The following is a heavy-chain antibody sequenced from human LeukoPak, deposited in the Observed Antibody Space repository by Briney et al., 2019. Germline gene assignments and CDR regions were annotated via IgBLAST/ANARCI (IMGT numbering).Heavy chain of an antibody. CDR3: ARDTSRAAGPR. CDR1: GYTFTGYY. V-gene: IGHV1-2*06. J-gene: IGHJ4*02. D-gene: IGHD6-13*01. Sequence: GASVEVSCKASGYTFTGYYIYWARQAPGQGLEWMGRINCNSGGTDYGQKFQGRVTMTRDTSVTTAYMELSRLTSDDTAVYYCARDTSRAAGPRWGQGTLVTVSS. CDR2: INCNSGGT.